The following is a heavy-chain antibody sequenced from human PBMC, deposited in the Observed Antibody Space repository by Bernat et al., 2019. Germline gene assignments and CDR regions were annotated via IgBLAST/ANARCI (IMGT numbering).Heavy chain of an antibody. V-gene: IGHV3-23*01. CDR1: GFTFSSYA. D-gene: IGHD2-8*02. CDR2: IIGSGGST. CDR3: AKDVYCTGGVCYHVYFDY. J-gene: IGHJ4*02. Sequence: EVQLLESGGGLVQPGGSLRLSCAASGFTFSSYAMSWVRQAPRKGLEWVSAIIGSGGSTYYADSVKGRFTISRDNSKNTLYLQMNSLRAEDTAVYYCAKDVYCTGGVCYHVYFDYWGQGTLVTVSS.